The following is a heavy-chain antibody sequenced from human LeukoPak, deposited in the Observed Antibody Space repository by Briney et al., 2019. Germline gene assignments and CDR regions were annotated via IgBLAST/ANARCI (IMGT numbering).Heavy chain of an antibody. V-gene: IGHV1-69*13. CDR3: ARTYYYDSSGYYPHYYYYYMDV. CDR1: GYTFTGYY. CDR2: IIPIFGTA. Sequence: SVKVSCKASGYTFTGYYMHWVRQAPGQGLEWMGGIIPIFGTANYAQKFQGRVTITADESTSTAYMELSSLRSEDTAVYYCARTYYYDSSGYYPHYYYYYMDVWGKGTTVTISS. D-gene: IGHD3-22*01. J-gene: IGHJ6*03.